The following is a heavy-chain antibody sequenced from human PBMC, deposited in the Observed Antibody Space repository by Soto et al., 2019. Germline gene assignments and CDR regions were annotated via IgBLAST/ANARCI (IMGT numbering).Heavy chain of an antibody. Sequence: ASVKVSCKASGYTFTSYGISWVRQAPGQGLEWMGWISAYNGNTNYAQKLQGRVTMTTDTSTSTAYMELRSLRSDDTAVYYCARILYYDSSGPPQFDYWGQGTLVTVPS. V-gene: IGHV1-18*01. CDR1: GYTFTSYG. CDR2: ISAYNGNT. J-gene: IGHJ4*02. CDR3: ARILYYDSSGPPQFDY. D-gene: IGHD3-22*01.